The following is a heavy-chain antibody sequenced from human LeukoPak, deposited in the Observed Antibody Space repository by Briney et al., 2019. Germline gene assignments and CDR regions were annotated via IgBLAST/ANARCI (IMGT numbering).Heavy chain of an antibody. D-gene: IGHD7-27*01. Sequence: ASVKVSCKASGYIFTDYYMHWVRQAPGEGLEWMGWINPNSGGTNYAQKSQGRVTMTRDTSISTAYMELSGLRSDDTAVFYCVRSPLGSYYYYGLDVWGQGTTVTVSS. CDR3: VRSPLGSYYYYGLDV. V-gene: IGHV1-2*02. CDR2: INPNSGGT. CDR1: GYIFTDYY. J-gene: IGHJ6*02.